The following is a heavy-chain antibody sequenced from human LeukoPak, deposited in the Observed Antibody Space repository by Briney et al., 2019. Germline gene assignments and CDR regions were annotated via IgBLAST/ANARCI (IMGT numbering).Heavy chain of an antibody. CDR1: GGSISSYY. CDR3: ARDPRGGYYGMDV. CDR2: IYYSGST. Sequence: PSETLSLTCTVSGGSISSYYWSWIRQPPGKGLEWIGYIYYSGSTNYNPSLKSRVTISVDTSKNQFSLKLSSVTAADTAVYYCARDPRGGYYGMDVWGQGTTVIVS. D-gene: IGHD3-10*01. J-gene: IGHJ6*02. V-gene: IGHV4-59*01.